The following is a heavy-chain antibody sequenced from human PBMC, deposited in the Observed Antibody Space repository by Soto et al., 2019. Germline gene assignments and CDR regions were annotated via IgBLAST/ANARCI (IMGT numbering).Heavy chain of an antibody. CDR1: GGSFSGYY. CDR3: ARGYMNHNTAMVVLPGWFDP. V-gene: IGHV4-34*01. CDR2: INHSGST. Sequence: SETLSLTCAVYGGSFSGYYWSWIRQPPGKGLEWIGEINHSGSTNYNPSLKSRVTISVDTSKNQFSLKLSPVTAADTAVYYCARGYMNHNTAMVVLPGWFDPWGQGTLVTVS. D-gene: IGHD5-18*01. J-gene: IGHJ5*02.